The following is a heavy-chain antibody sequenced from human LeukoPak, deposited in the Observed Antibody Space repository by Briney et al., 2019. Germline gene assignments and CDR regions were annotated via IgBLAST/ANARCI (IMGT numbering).Heavy chain of an antibody. Sequence: PGGSLRLSCAASGFTFSSYGMSWVRQAPGKGLEWVSYISSSGSTIYYADSVKGRFTISRDNAKNSLYLQMNSLRAEDTAVYYCARGQDQWLVINWFDSWGQGTLVTVSS. CDR2: ISSSGSTI. CDR3: ARGQDQWLVINWFDS. CDR1: GFTFSSYG. D-gene: IGHD6-19*01. V-gene: IGHV3-48*04. J-gene: IGHJ5*01.